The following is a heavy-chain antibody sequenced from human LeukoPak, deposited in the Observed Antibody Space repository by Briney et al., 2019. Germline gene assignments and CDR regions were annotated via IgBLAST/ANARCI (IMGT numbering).Heavy chain of an antibody. D-gene: IGHD1-26*01. J-gene: IGHJ4*02. CDR1: GYTFTSYG. CDR2: IIPIFGTA. V-gene: IGHV1-69*13. Sequence: ASVKVSCKASGYTFTSYGISWVRQAPGQGLEWMGGIIPIFGTANYAQKFQGRVTITADESTSTAYMELSSLRSEDTAVYYCARGASGSYYSGDYWGQGTLVTVSS. CDR3: ARGASGSYYSGDY.